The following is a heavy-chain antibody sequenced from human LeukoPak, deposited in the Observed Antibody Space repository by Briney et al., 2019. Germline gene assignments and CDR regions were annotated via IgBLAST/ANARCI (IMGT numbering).Heavy chain of an antibody. D-gene: IGHD3-10*01. CDR1: GYTFTSYG. Sequence: ASVKVSCKASGYTFTSYGISWVRQAPGQGLEWMGWISAYNGNTNYAQKLQGRVTMTTDTSTSTAYMELRSLRSDDTAVYYCARDPGVYKTMVRGVPSGMDVWGQGTTVTVSS. V-gene: IGHV1-18*01. J-gene: IGHJ6*02. CDR3: ARDPGVYKTMVRGVPSGMDV. CDR2: ISAYNGNT.